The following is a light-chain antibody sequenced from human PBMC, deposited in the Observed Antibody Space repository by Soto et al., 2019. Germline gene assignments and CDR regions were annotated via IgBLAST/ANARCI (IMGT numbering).Light chain of an antibody. J-gene: IGKJ1*01. CDR2: DAS. Sequence: EIVLTQSPATVSLSPGERATLSCRASQSVSSYLAWYQQKPGQAPRLLIYDASNRATGIPARFSGSGSGTDFTLTISSLEPEDFAVYYCQQRSNWPPDTFGQGTKVEIK. CDR3: QQRSNWPPDT. CDR1: QSVSSY. V-gene: IGKV3-11*01.